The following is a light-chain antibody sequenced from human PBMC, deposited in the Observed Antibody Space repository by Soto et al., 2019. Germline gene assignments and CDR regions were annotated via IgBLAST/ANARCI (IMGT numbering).Light chain of an antibody. CDR3: QRYGTSLPLT. CDR1: QSVSSNY. J-gene: IGKJ4*01. V-gene: IGKV3-20*01. CDR2: GAS. Sequence: EIVSTQSPGTLSLSPGDRATLSCRASQSVSSNYLAWYQQKPGQAPRLLIYGASSRATGIPDRFSGSGSGTDFTLTISRLEPEDFAVYYCQRYGTSLPLTFGGGTKVDIK.